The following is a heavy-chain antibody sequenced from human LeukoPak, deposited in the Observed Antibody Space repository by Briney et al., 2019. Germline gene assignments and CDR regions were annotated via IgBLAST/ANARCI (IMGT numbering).Heavy chain of an antibody. D-gene: IGHD2-21*01. J-gene: IGHJ5*02. CDR3: ARTVVGRIDKFDP. Sequence: SETLSLTCAVYGGSFSDYYWSWIRQPPGKGLEWIGEIDHSGSTNYNPSLKSRVTISVDTSKNQFSLKLSSVTAADTAVYYCARTVVGRIDKFDPWGQGTLVTVSS. V-gene: IGHV4-34*01. CDR1: GGSFSDYY. CDR2: IDHSGST.